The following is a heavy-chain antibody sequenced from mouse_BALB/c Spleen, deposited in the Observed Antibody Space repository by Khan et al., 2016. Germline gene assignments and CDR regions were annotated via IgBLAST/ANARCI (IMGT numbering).Heavy chain of an antibody. D-gene: IGHD2-4*01. V-gene: IGHV3-2*02. CDR3: ARGMITTFDY. Sequence: EVQLQESGPGLVKPSQSLSLTCTVTGYSITSDYAWNWIRQFPGNKLEWMGYIRYSDSTNYNPSLKSRISITRDTSKNQFFLQLNSVTTEDTATYYCARGMITTFDYWGQGTTLTVSS. CDR2: IRYSDST. J-gene: IGHJ2*01. CDR1: GYSITSDYA.